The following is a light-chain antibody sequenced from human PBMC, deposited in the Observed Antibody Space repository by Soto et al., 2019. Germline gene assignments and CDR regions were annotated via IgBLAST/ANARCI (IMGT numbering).Light chain of an antibody. CDR1: QTIANIY. J-gene: IGKJ1*01. CDR2: DTS. Sequence: EIVLTQSPGTLSLSPGERAVLSCRASQTIANIYLAWYQHKPGRPPRLLIYDTSTRATGTPDRFIGSGSGTYFTLTISRLEPEDFAVYYCQQYSGSPETFGPGTKVEIK. V-gene: IGKV3-20*01. CDR3: QQYSGSPET.